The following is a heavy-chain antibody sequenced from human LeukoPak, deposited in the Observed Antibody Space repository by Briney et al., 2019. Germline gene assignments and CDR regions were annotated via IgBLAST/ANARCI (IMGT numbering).Heavy chain of an antibody. D-gene: IGHD3-3*01. J-gene: IGHJ5*02. CDR3: ARARYDFWSGSNWFDP. Sequence: KSSETLSLTCAVYGGSFSGYYWSWIRQPPGKGLEWIGEINHSGSTNYNPSLKSRVTISVDTSKNQFSLKLSSVTAADTAVYYCARARYDFWSGSNWFDPWGQGTLVTVSS. CDR1: GGSFSGYY. CDR2: INHSGST. V-gene: IGHV4-34*01.